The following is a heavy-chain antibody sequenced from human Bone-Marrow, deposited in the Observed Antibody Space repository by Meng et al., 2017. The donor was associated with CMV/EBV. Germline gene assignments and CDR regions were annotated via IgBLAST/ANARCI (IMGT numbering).Heavy chain of an antibody. Sequence: QVQLVQSGAGVRKPGASVKVSCKASGGTFSSYAISWVRQAPGQGLEWMGGIIPIFGTANYAQKFQGRVTITADESTSTAYMELSSLRSEDTAVYYCATEVGATRFFDYWGQGTLVTVSS. J-gene: IGHJ4*02. CDR3: ATEVGATRFFDY. V-gene: IGHV1-69*12. CDR1: GGTFSSYA. CDR2: IIPIFGTA. D-gene: IGHD1-26*01.